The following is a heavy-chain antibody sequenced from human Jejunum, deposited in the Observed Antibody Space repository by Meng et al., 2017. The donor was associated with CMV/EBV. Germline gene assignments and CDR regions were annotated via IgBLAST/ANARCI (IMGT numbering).Heavy chain of an antibody. V-gene: IGHV7-4-1*02. CDR2: INSNTGNP. J-gene: IGHJ4*02. D-gene: IGHD3-10*01. Sequence: CKASGYPFTNYALNWGRQAPGQGLKWVGVINSNTGNPMYAPGFTGRFVFSLDTSVNTAYLQINSLRAEDTAVYFCARKYLSGSGIDYWGQGTLVTVSS. CDR3: ARKYLSGSGIDY. CDR1: GYPFTNYA.